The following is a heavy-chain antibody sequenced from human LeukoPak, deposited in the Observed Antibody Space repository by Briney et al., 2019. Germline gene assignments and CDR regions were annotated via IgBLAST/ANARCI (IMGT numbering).Heavy chain of an antibody. CDR2: INDGGTT. CDR1: GESFSDYH. J-gene: IGHJ4*02. Sequence: SETLSLTCAVYGESFSDYHWSWIRQPPGKGLEWIGEINDGGTTNYNPSLKSRVTISVDTSKNQFSLRLGSLTAADTAVYYRARRPPTGGNYDGPSGLDYWGQGILVTVSS. V-gene: IGHV4-34*01. D-gene: IGHD2-8*02. CDR3: ARRPPTGGNYDGPSGLDY.